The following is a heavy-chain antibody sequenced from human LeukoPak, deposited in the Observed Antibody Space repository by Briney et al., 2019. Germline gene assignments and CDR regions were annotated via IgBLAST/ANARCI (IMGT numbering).Heavy chain of an antibody. CDR3: ASSTEYSYGYTFSLDY. J-gene: IGHJ4*02. D-gene: IGHD5-18*01. V-gene: IGHV4-34*01. CDR2: INHSGST. Sequence: SETLSLTCAVYGGSFSVYYWSWIRQPPGKGLEWIGEINHSGSTNYNPSLKSRVTISVDTSKNQFSLKLSSVTAADTAVYYCASSTEYSYGYTFSLDYWGQGTLVTVSS. CDR1: GGSFSVYY.